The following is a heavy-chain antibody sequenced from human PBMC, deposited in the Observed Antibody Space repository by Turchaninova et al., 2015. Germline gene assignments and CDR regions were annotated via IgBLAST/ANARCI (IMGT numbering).Heavy chain of an antibody. J-gene: IGHJ4*02. CDR2: INTGSGDT. CDR3: ASLGNGAPGN. V-gene: IGHV1-3*04. CDR1: GYIFTDYV. D-gene: IGHD2-8*01. Sequence: QVQLVQSGAEVKTPGASVTISCKASGYIFTDYVMHWLRPAPGQTLEWMGWINTGSGDTKYSQKFQDRLTMTRDTSVTTAYMEMSSLIFEDTAVYYCASLGNGAPGNWGQGTLVKVSS.